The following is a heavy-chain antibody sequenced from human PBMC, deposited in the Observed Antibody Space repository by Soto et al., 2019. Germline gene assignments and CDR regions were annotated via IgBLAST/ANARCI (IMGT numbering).Heavy chain of an antibody. CDR2: MNPKSGDT. CDR1: GYTFTSYE. CDR3: ARGLYNNDMDV. J-gene: IGHJ6*02. Sequence: GASVKVSCKASGYTFTSYEINWVRQATGQGLEWMGWMNPKSGDTVSAQKFQGRVTMTRSTSISTAYMELSNLISDDTAVYFCARGLYNNDMDVWGQGTTVTVSS. V-gene: IGHV1-8*01.